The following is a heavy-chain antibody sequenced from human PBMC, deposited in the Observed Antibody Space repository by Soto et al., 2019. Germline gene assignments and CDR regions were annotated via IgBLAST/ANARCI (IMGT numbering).Heavy chain of an antibody. CDR2: ISSSSSYT. Sequence: QVQLVESGGGLVKPGGSLRLSCAASGSTFSDYYMSWIRQAPGKGLEWVSYISSSSSYTNYADSVKGRFTISRDNAKNSLYLQMNSLRAEDTAVYYCARDLQDYDFWSGYFAHDAFDIWGQGTMVTVSS. J-gene: IGHJ3*02. V-gene: IGHV3-11*06. D-gene: IGHD3-3*01. CDR1: GSTFSDYY. CDR3: ARDLQDYDFWSGYFAHDAFDI.